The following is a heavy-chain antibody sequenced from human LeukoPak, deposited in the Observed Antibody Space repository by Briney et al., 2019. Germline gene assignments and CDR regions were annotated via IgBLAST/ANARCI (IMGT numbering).Heavy chain of an antibody. J-gene: IGHJ4*02. D-gene: IGHD3-16*02. Sequence: ASVKVSCKASGYTFTGYYMHWVRQAPGQGLEWMGWISAYNGNTNYAQKLQGRVTMTTDTSTSTAYMELRSLRSDDTAVYYCARRGYDYVWGSYRYVYYFDYWGQGTLVTVSS. CDR2: ISAYNGNT. CDR1: GYTFTGYY. CDR3: ARRGYDYVWGSYRYVYYFDY. V-gene: IGHV1-18*04.